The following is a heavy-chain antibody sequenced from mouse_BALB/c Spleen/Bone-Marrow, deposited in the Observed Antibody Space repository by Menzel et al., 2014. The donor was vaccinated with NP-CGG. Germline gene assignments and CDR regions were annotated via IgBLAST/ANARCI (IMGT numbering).Heavy chain of an antibody. CDR3: ARGGGSSYNYAMDY. J-gene: IGHJ4*01. CDR1: GDSITSGY. D-gene: IGHD1-1*01. Sequence: EVQLVESGPSLVKPSQTLSLTCSVTGDSITSGYWNWIRKFPGNKLEYMGYISYSGSTYYNPSLKSRISITRDTSKNQYYLQLNSVTTEDTATCYCARGGGSSYNYAMDYWGQGTSVTVSS. CDR2: ISYSGST. V-gene: IGHV3-8*02.